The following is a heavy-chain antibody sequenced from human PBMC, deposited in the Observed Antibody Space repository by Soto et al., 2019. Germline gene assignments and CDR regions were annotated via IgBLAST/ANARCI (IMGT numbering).Heavy chain of an antibody. V-gene: IGHV1-69*01. CDR1: GDSFNTYA. D-gene: IGHD3-16*01. CDR2: FIPIIGVV. J-gene: IGHJ6*02. Sequence: VQLVQSGTEVKKPGSSVKVSCKTSGDSFNTYAISWVRQATGQGLEWMGGFIPIIGVVNYAEKFQGRVTITATDSTGTAYLELTSLRPEDTATYYCAAAAASTPGGRMDVWGLGTAGTVS. CDR3: AAAAASTPGGRMDV.